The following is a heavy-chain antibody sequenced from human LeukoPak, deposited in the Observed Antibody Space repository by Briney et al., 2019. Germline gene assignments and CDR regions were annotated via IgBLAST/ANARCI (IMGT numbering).Heavy chain of an antibody. CDR1: GFTFSSYG. Sequence: PGGSLRLSCAASGFTFSSYGIHWVRQAPGKGLEGVAVISYDGSNEYYEDSVKGRFTISRDNSKNTLYLQMNTLRAEDTAVYYCAKGWSPSPPNYYYSALDVWGQGTTVTVSS. D-gene: IGHD1-1*01. CDR2: ISYDGSNE. CDR3: AKGWSPSPPNYYYSALDV. V-gene: IGHV3-30*18. J-gene: IGHJ6*02.